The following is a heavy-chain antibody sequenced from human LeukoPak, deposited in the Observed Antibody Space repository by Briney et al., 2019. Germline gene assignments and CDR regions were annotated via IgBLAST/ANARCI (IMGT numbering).Heavy chain of an antibody. D-gene: IGHD3-3*01. V-gene: IGHV1-2*02. CDR2: INPNSGGT. CDR1: GYTFTGYY. CDR3: ARVHGGDFWSGYLN. Sequence: ASVKVSCKASGYTFTGYYMHWVRQAPGQGLEWMGWINPNSGGTNHAQKLQGRATMTTDTSTSTAYMELRSLRSDDTAVYYCARVHGGDFWSGYLNWGQGTLVTVSS. J-gene: IGHJ4*02.